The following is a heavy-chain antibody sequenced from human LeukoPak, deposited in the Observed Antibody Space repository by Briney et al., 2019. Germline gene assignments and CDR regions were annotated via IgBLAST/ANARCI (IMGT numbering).Heavy chain of an antibody. CDR3: ARLVVVPAALTYYYYYYMDV. D-gene: IGHD2-2*01. V-gene: IGHV4-34*01. Sequence: PSETLSLTCAVYGGSFSGYYWSWIRQPPGKGLEWIGEINHSGSTNYNPSLKSRVTISVDTSKNQFSLKLSSVTAADTAVYYCARLVVVPAALTYYYYYYMDVWGKGTTVTVSS. J-gene: IGHJ6*03. CDR1: GGSFSGYY. CDR2: INHSGST.